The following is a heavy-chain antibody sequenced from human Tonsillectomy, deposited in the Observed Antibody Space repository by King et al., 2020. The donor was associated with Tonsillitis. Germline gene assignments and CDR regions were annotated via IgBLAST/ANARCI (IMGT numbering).Heavy chain of an antibody. J-gene: IGHJ4*02. V-gene: IGHV5-51*01. D-gene: IGHD3-10*01. Sequence: VQLVESGAEVKKPGESLKISCQGSGYIFTSYLIGWVRQMPGKGLEWMGIIPPGYSDTRYSPSFQGQVAISADRSIGTAYLQWSSLKASDTAIYYCARQGDHYFGSGSFTDWGQGTLVTVSS. CDR3: ARQGDHYFGSGSFTD. CDR2: IPPGYSDT. CDR1: GYIFTSYL.